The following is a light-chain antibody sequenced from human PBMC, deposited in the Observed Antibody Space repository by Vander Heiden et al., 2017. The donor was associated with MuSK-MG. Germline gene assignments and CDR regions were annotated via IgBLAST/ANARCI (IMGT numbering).Light chain of an antibody. CDR3: EHRSNLT. CDR2: DAS. V-gene: IGKV3-11*01. Sequence: VLTHSPATLSLSPGERATLSCRASQSVSSYLAWDQQKPRQAPRLLIYDASNRDTGIQARFSGSGSGTDFTLTISSRETEDFALHYDEHRSNLTFGGGTKVEIK. CDR1: QSVSSY. J-gene: IGKJ4*01.